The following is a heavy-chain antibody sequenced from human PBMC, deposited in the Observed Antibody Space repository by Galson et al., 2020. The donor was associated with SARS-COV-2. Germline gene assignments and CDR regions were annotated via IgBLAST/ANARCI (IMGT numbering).Heavy chain of an antibody. CDR3: AREALWSGAFDI. CDR2: ISYDGSNK. D-gene: IGHD3-10*01. J-gene: IGHJ3*02. Sequence: GESLKISCAASGFTFSSYAMHWVRQAPGKGLEWVAVISYDGSNKYYADSVKGRFTISRDNSKNTLYLQMNSLRAEDTAVYYCAREALWSGAFDIWGQGTMVTVSS. CDR1: GFTFSSYA. V-gene: IGHV3-30*04.